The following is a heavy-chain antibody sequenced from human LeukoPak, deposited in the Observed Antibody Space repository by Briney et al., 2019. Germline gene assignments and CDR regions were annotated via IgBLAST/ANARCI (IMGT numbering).Heavy chain of an antibody. V-gene: IGHV3-33*01. Sequence: PGGSLRLSCAASGFIFNNYGMQWVRQAPGKGLEWVAGIWYDGSNKHYADSVKGRFTISRDNSKNTVYLQLNSLRAEDTGVYFCERDRNIVVPSGNFDSCGQGIVVTVSS. J-gene: IGHJ4*02. CDR2: IWYDGSNK. CDR3: ERDRNIVVPSGNFDS. D-gene: IGHD2-2*01. CDR1: GFIFNNYG.